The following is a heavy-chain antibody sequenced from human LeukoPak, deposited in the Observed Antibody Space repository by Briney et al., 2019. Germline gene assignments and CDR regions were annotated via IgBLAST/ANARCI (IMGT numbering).Heavy chain of an antibody. CDR3: ARHFGSGSGSYYNLYGYYYYYMDV. CDR2: IYPGDSDT. D-gene: IGHD3-10*01. Sequence: GESLKISCKGSGYSFTNYWIGWVRQMPGKGLEWMGIIYPGDSDTRYSPSFQSHVTIAADKSISTAYLQWSSLKASDTAIYYCARHFGSGSGSYYNLYGYYYYYMDVWGKGTTVTVSS. J-gene: IGHJ6*03. CDR1: GYSFTNYW. V-gene: IGHV5-51*01.